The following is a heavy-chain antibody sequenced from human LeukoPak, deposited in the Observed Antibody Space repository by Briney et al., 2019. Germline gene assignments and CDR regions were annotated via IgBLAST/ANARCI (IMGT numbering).Heavy chain of an antibody. D-gene: IGHD2-15*01. Sequence: GGSLRLSCAASGFTFSSYAMSWVRQAPGKGLEWVSAVSGSGGSTYYADSVKGRFTISRDNSKNTLYLQMNSLRAEDTAVYYCAKVKPLGYCSGGSCYYFDYWGQGTLVTVSS. J-gene: IGHJ4*02. CDR1: GFTFSSYA. CDR2: VSGSGGST. CDR3: AKVKPLGYCSGGSCYYFDY. V-gene: IGHV3-23*01.